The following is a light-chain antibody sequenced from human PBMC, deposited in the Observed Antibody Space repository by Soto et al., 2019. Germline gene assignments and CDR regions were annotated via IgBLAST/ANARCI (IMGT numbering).Light chain of an antibody. J-gene: IGKJ1*01. CDR3: QHTYGAPPT. CDR2: RAS. Sequence: DIQMTQSPSSLSASVGDRVTITCRASQSIGTYLNWYNQKPGKAPRLLIYRASKMPTGVPSRFSGSGSGTDFTLTINTLQPEDSATYFCQHTYGAPPTFGQGTEVEIK. V-gene: IGKV1-39*01. CDR1: QSIGTY.